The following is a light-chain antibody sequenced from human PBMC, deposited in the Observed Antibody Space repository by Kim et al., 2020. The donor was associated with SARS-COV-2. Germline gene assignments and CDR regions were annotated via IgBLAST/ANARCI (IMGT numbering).Light chain of an antibody. Sequence: VSPGERATRSFRASQSVDSNLGWYQQKPDQAPRLLIDGATTRATGIPARFGGSGSGTEFTLTISSLQCEGIALYYCQQYNNRPLTFAGGTKVDIK. J-gene: IGKJ4*01. CDR2: GAT. CDR3: QQYNNRPLT. CDR1: QSVDSN. V-gene: IGKV3-15*01.